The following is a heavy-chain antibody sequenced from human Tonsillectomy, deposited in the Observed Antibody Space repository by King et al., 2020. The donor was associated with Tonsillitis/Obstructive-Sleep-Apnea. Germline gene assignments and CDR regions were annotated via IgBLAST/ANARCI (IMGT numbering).Heavy chain of an antibody. Sequence: QVQLVPSGAEVKQPGASVKVSCQASGYTFTSYGISWVRQAPGQGLEWMGWISAYNGNTNYAQKLQGRVTMTTDTSTSTAYMELRSLRSDDTAVYYCAREVVVVPAASPYYYYYMDVWGKGTTVTVSS. J-gene: IGHJ6*03. D-gene: IGHD2-2*01. CDR1: GYTFTSYG. V-gene: IGHV1-18*01. CDR2: ISAYNGNT. CDR3: AREVVVVPAASPYYYYYMDV.